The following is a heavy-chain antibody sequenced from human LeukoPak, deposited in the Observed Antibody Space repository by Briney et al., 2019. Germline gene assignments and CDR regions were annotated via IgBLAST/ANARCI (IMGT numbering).Heavy chain of an antibody. J-gene: IGHJ6*04. D-gene: IGHD5-12*01. Sequence: PSQTLSLTCSVSDGSVSSADFYWSWIRQHPGKGLEWIGHIHYSGRTYYNPSLKSRVAISLDTSKNQFSLKLGSVTAADTAVYYCARDRYSGYDWDFSYYGMDVWGKGTTVTVSS. CDR3: ARDRYSGYDWDFSYYGMDV. V-gene: IGHV4-31*03. CDR1: DGSVSSADFY. CDR2: IHYSGRT.